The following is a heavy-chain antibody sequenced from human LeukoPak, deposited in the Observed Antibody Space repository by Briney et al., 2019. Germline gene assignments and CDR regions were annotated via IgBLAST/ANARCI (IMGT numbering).Heavy chain of an antibody. CDR1: GYTFTSYY. Sequence: ASVKVSFKASGYTFTSYYMHWVRQAPGQGLEWMGIINPSGGSTSYAQKFQGRVTMTRDTSTSTVYMELSSLRSEDTAVYYCARAREQWLEKDYWGQGTLVTVSS. V-gene: IGHV1-46*01. J-gene: IGHJ4*02. CDR3: ARAREQWLEKDY. D-gene: IGHD6-19*01. CDR2: INPSGGST.